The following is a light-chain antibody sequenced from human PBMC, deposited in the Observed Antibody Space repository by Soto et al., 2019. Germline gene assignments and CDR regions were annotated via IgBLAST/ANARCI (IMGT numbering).Light chain of an antibody. CDR3: EHYGAVPVGYT. CDR1: HSLSSRY. J-gene: IGKJ2*01. CDR2: VPS. Sequence: EIVLTQSPGTLSLSPGERATLSCRASHSLSSRYLAWYQQKLGQAPRLLISVPSSRATGIPDRFSGSGSGTDFTLKYNRLEAEDFAVYFCEHYGAVPVGYTFGQATMMEIK. V-gene: IGKV3-20*01.